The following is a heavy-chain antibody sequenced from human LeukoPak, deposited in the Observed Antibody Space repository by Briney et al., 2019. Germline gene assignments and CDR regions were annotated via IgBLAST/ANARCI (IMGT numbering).Heavy chain of an antibody. V-gene: IGHV3-43*02. CDR3: AKDISGYGYFDY. D-gene: IGHD3-22*01. CDR2: TSGDGGST. CDR1: GFTFDDYA. Sequence: PGGSLRLSCAASGFTFDDYAMHWVRQAPGKGLEWVSLTSGDGGSTYYADSVKGRFTISRDNSKNSLYLQMNSLRTEDTALYYCAKDISGYGYFDYWGQGTLVTVSS. J-gene: IGHJ4*02.